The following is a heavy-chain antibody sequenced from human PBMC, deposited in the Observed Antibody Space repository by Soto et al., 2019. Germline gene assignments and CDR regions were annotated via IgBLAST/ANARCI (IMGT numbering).Heavy chain of an antibody. J-gene: IGHJ4*02. V-gene: IGHV3-30*18. CDR3: AKDARGSYHTIDS. CDR1: GFTFNTFG. D-gene: IGHD1-26*01. CDR2: ISYDGSHK. Sequence: QVQLVESGGGVVQPGRSLRLSCAASGFTFNTFGMHWVRQAPGKGLEWVAAISYDGSHKYYADSVQGRFTISRDNSKNTVYLQMNSLRAEDTAAYYCAKDARGSYHTIDSWGQGTLVTVSS.